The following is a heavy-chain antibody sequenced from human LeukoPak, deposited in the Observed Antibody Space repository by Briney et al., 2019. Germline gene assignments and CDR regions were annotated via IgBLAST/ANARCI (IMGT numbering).Heavy chain of an antibody. CDR1: GYTFTSYG. Sequence: ASLKVSCKASGYTFTSYGISWVRQAPGQGLEWMGWISVYNDNTNYAQKLQGRVTMTTDTSTTTAYMELRSLRSDDTAVYYCARGIVGVPAAISSFDYWGQGILVTVSS. V-gene: IGHV1-18*01. CDR2: ISVYNDNT. CDR3: ARGIVGVPAAISSFDY. J-gene: IGHJ4*02. D-gene: IGHD2-2*01.